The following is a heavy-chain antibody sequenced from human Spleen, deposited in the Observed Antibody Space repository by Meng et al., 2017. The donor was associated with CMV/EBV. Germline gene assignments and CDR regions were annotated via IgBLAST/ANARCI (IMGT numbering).Heavy chain of an antibody. Sequence: QGQLQQGGAGLLKPSETLSLTCAVYGGSFSGYYWSWIRQPPGKGLEWIGEINHSGSTNYNPSLKSRVTISVDTSKNQFSLKLSSVTAADTAVYYCASIAAAGTAIVYWGQGTLVTVSS. V-gene: IGHV4-34*01. CDR1: GGSFSGYY. J-gene: IGHJ4*02. CDR2: INHSGST. D-gene: IGHD6-13*01. CDR3: ASIAAAGTAIVY.